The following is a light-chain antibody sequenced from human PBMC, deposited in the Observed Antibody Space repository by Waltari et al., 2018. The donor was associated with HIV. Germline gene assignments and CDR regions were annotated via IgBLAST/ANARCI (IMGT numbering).Light chain of an antibody. V-gene: IGLV6-57*04. J-gene: IGLJ2*01. CDR1: SGSIASNY. CDR3: QSYDSSNVV. CDR2: EDN. Sequence: NFMLTQPHSVSESPGKTVTISCTRSSGSIASNYVQWYQHRPGSAPTTVIYEDNQRPSGVPDRFSGSIDSSSHSASLTISGLKTEDEADYYCQSYDSSNVVFGGGTKLTVL.